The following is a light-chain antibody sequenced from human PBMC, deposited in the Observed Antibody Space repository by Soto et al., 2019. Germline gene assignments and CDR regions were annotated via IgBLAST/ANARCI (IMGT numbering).Light chain of an antibody. CDR1: QSVNNY. V-gene: IGKV3-11*01. CDR3: QQRYSWPLT. Sequence: EIVLTQSPATLSLSPGERATLSCRASQSVNNYLAWYQQKSGQAPRLLIYDASNRATGIPTRFSGSGSGTDFTLTISSTEPEDFAVYFCQQRYSWPLTFGGGTKVEIK. J-gene: IGKJ4*01. CDR2: DAS.